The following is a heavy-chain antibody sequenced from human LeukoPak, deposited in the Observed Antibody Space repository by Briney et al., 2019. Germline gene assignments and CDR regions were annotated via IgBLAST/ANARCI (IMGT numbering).Heavy chain of an antibody. D-gene: IGHD6-19*01. Sequence: KSGGSLRLSCAASGFIFTDYYMSWVRQAPGKGLEWVSFIDSGSTSTKYADSVKGRFSISRDNAKNTLYLHMNSIRAEDTAVYYCARGRLSSGWYDDWGQGTLVTVSS. V-gene: IGHV3-11*06. CDR1: GFIFTDYY. CDR3: ARGRLSSGWYDD. CDR2: IDSGSTST. J-gene: IGHJ4*02.